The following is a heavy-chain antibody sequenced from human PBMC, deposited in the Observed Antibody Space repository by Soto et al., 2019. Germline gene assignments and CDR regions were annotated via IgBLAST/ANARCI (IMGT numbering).Heavy chain of an antibody. Sequence: GGSLRLSCAVSGFTFEDYAMHWVRQAPGKGLEWVSGISWDSRSVAYADSVKGRFTISRDNAENSLHLQMNSLRAEDTAVYCCAKDSIRRSFSRSSTRARDAFDIWGQGTMVTVSS. D-gene: IGHD6-6*01. CDR2: ISWDSRSV. CDR3: AKDSIRRSFSRSSTRARDAFDI. J-gene: IGHJ3*02. CDR1: GFTFEDYA. V-gene: IGHV3-9*01.